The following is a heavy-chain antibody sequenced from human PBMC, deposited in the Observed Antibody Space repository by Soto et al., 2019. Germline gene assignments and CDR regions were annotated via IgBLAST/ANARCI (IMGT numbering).Heavy chain of an antibody. J-gene: IGHJ6*02. D-gene: IGHD3-9*01. CDR1: GGGNLRDYR. CDR3: AIEGYDILTGPTTQYYYYGIDV. Sequence: GASVKVSCKASGGGNLRDYRTTWVRRAPGQGLEWMGGIIPKLGSANYAQNFQGRVTVTADESTNTVYMELRSLRSDDTAVYYCAIEGYDILTGPTTQYYYYGIDVRAQRTTVTGSS. V-gene: IGHV1-69*13. CDR2: IIPKLGSA.